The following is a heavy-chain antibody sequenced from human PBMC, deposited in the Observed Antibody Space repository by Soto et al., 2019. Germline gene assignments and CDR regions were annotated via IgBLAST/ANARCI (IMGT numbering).Heavy chain of an antibody. CDR3: ASVVVVAASFYYGMDV. D-gene: IGHD2-15*01. CDR2: IIPIFGTA. CDR1: GGTFSSYA. V-gene: IGHV1-69*06. Sequence: SVKVSCKASGGTFSSYAISWVRQAPGQGLEWMGGIIPIFGTANYAQKFQGRVTITADKSTSTAYMELSSLRSEDTAVYYCASVVVVAASFYYGMDVWGQGTTVTVSS. J-gene: IGHJ6*02.